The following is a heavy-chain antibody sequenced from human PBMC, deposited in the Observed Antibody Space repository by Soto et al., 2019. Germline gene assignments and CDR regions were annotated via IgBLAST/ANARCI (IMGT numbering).Heavy chain of an antibody. V-gene: IGHV3-33*01. Sequence: GGSLRLSCAASGFTFSSYGMHWVRQAPGKGLEWVAVIWYDGSNKYYADSVKGRFTISRDNSKNTLYLQMNSLRAEDTAVYYCARHRYPYDSSGYYLAYWGQGTLVTVSS. CDR2: IWYDGSNK. D-gene: IGHD3-22*01. CDR1: GFTFSSYG. CDR3: ARHRYPYDSSGYYLAY. J-gene: IGHJ4*02.